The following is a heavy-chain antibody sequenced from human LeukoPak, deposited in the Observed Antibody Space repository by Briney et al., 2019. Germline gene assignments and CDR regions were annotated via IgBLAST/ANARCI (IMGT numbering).Heavy chain of an antibody. CDR3: ARDGVREWELPHYYYYYYMDV. J-gene: IGHJ6*03. Sequence: TGGSLRLSCATSGFTFSSYSMNWVRQAPGKGLEWVSSISSSSSYIYYADSVKGRFTISRDNAKNSLYLQMNSLRAEDTAVYYCARDGVREWELPHYYYYYYMDVWGKGTTVTVSS. V-gene: IGHV3-21*01. CDR1: GFTFSSYS. D-gene: IGHD1-26*01. CDR2: ISSSSSYI.